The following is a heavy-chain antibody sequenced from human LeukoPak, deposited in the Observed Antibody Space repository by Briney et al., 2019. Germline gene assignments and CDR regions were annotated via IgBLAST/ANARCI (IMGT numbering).Heavy chain of an antibody. D-gene: IGHD5-12*01. CDR1: GGPISGHF. V-gene: IGHV4-59*11. Sequence: SETLSLTCSVSGGPISGHFWSWIRQPPGKGLEWIGYIYYSGSTNYNPSLRSRVTISIDTSKNQFSLRLNSVTAADTAVYYCAREGYAYGLFPWGQGTLVTVSS. CDR3: AREGYAYGLFP. J-gene: IGHJ5*02. CDR2: IYYSGST.